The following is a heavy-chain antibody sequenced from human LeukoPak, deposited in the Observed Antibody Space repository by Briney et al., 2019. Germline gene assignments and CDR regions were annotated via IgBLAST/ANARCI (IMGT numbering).Heavy chain of an antibody. CDR3: ARALDSLGGLSLPDF. D-gene: IGHD3-16*01. CDR2: IHPRTGNP. CDR1: GYSFTNYA. J-gene: IGHJ4*02. Sequence: ASVKVSCKASGYSFTNYAMNWVRQAPGQGLEFMGWIHPRTGNPAYAQGFSGRFVFSLDTSVTTTYLQISDLRAEDTAVYFCARALDSLGGLSLPDFWGQGTLVTVSS. V-gene: IGHV7-4-1*02.